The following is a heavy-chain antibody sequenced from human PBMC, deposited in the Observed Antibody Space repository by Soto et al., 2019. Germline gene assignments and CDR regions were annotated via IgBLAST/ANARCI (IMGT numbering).Heavy chain of an antibody. D-gene: IGHD2-15*01. CDR3: ARGTDCSGGSCYSFTKIDRRAWFAP. CDR2: IYYSGST. V-gene: IGHV4-31*03. Sequence: SETLSLTCTVSGGSISSGGYYWSWIRQHPGKGLEWIGYIYYSGSTYYNPSLKSRVTISVDTSKNQFSLKLSSVTAADTAVYYCARGTDCSGGSCYSFTKIDRRAWFAPWGQGTLVTVSS. J-gene: IGHJ5*02. CDR1: GGSISSGGYY.